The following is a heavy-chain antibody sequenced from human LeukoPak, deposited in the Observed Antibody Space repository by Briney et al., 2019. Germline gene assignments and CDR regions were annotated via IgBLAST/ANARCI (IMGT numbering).Heavy chain of an antibody. D-gene: IGHD6-13*01. CDR1: GFTFSSYA. Sequence: GGSLRLSCAASGFTFSSYAMSWVRQAPGKGLEWVAFIRYDGSNKYYADSVKGRFTISRDNSKNTLYLQMNSLRAEDTAVYYCAKAAYIAAAGPDEYYFDYWGQGTLVTVSS. CDR2: IRYDGSNK. CDR3: AKAAYIAAAGPDEYYFDY. V-gene: IGHV3-30*02. J-gene: IGHJ4*02.